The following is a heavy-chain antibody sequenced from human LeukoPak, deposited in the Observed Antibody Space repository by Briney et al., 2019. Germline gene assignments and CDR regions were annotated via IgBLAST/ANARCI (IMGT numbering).Heavy chain of an antibody. J-gene: IGHJ3*02. CDR2: IYTSGST. V-gene: IGHV4-4*07. D-gene: IGHD6-13*01. CDR1: GGSISSYY. Sequence: PAETLCLTCAVSGGSISSYYWSWIRQPAGKGLEWIGRIYTSGSTNYNPALKSRVTMSVDTSKNQFSLKLISVTAADTAVYYCARDRSSWSNDAFDIWGQGTMVTVSS. CDR3: ARDRSSWSNDAFDI.